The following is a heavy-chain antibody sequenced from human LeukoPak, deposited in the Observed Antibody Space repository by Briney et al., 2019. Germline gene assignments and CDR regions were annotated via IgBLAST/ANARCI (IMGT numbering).Heavy chain of an antibody. CDR3: ASCYYDSSAYSFDY. CDR2: ISAYNGNT. Sequence: ASVKVSCKASGYTFTSYGISWVRQAPGQGLEWMGWISAYNGNTNYAQKFQGRVTMTRDTSISTAYMELSSLRSDDTAVYYCASCYYDSSAYSFDYWGQGTVVTVSS. J-gene: IGHJ4*02. CDR1: GYTFTSYG. D-gene: IGHD3-22*01. V-gene: IGHV1-18*01.